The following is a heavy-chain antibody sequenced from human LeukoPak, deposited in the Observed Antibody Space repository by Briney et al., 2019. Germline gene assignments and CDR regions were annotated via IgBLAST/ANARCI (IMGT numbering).Heavy chain of an antibody. CDR1: GFTFSSYG. V-gene: IGHV3-30*18. CDR2: ISYDGSNK. J-gene: IGHJ6*02. D-gene: IGHD6-13*01. Sequence: PGGSLRLSCAASGFTFSSYGMHWVRQAPGKGLEWVAVISYDGSNKYYADSVKGRFTISRDNSKNTLYLQMNSLRAEDTAVYYCAKDLPSSSWLIQAPRYGMDVWGQGTTVTVSS. CDR3: AKDLPSSSWLIQAPRYGMDV.